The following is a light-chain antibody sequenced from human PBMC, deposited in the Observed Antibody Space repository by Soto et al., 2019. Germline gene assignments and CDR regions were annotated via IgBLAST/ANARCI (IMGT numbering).Light chain of an antibody. J-gene: IGKJ1*01. CDR3: QLYNCFPWT. CDR1: QTISSW. CDR2: KAS. V-gene: IGKV1-5*03. Sequence: IQKTKTLYTLSGSVSDRVTITCRASQTISSWLAWYQQKPGKAPKLLIYKASTLKSGVPSRFSGSGSGTEFTLTISSLQPDDFTTYYCQLYNCFPWTFCQG.